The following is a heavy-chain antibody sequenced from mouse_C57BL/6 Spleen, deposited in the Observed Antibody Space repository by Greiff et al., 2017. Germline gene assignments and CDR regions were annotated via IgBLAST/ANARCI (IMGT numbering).Heavy chain of an antibody. Sequence: VQLVESGPELVKPGASVKISCKASGYSFTSYYIHWVKQRPGQGLEWIGWIYPGSGNTKYNEKFKGKATLTADTSSSTAYMQLSSLTSEDSAVXYCARSDYYGSSYSDYWGQGTTLTVSS. CDR1: GYSFTSYY. D-gene: IGHD1-1*01. J-gene: IGHJ2*01. CDR3: ARSDYYGSSYSDY. V-gene: IGHV1-66*01. CDR2: IYPGSGNT.